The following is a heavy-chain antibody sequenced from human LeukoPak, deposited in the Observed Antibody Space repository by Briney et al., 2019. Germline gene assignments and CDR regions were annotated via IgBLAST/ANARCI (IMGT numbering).Heavy chain of an antibody. V-gene: IGHV1-8*01. Sequence: ASVKVSCKASGYPFTSYNVNWVRQATGQGLEWMGWMNTNSGNTGYSQNFQGRVTMTRDTSISTAYMELSSLMSEDTAVYYCARGLPQAVFGMVIEDWGQGTLVTVSS. CDR1: GYPFTSYN. J-gene: IGHJ1*01. CDR3: ARGLPQAVFGMVIED. CDR2: MNTNSGNT. D-gene: IGHD3-3*01.